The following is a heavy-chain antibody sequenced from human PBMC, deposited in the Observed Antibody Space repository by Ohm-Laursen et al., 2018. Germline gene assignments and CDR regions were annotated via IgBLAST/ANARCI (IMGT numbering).Heavy chain of an antibody. D-gene: IGHD3-10*01. Sequence: SLRLSCTASGFTFSDSHMSWIRQAPGKGLEWVSYISSSGSTIYYADSVKGRFTISRDNAKNSLYLQMNSLRAEDTAVYYCARLDYYGSGKNYWGQGTLVTVSS. CDR2: ISSSGSTI. CDR3: ARLDYYGSGKNY. CDR1: GFTFSDSH. V-gene: IGHV3-11*04. J-gene: IGHJ4*02.